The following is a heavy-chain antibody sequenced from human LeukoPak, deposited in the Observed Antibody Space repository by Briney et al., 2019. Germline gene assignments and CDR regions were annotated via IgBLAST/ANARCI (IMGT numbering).Heavy chain of an antibody. V-gene: IGHV1-2*02. CDR3: ARXLAVAGSAXFDP. CDR1: GYTFTGYY. CDR2: INPNSGGT. J-gene: IGHJ5*02. Sequence: ASVKVSCKASGYTFTGYYMHWVRQAPGQGLEWMGWINPNSGGTNYAQKFQGRVTMTRDTSISTAYMELSRLRSDDTAVYYCARXLAVAGSAXFDPWGQGTLVTVSS. D-gene: IGHD6-19*01.